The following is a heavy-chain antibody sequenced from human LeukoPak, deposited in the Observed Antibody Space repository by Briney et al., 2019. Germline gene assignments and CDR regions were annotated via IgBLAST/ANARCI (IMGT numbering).Heavy chain of an antibody. CDR2: INHSGST. CDR1: GGSFSGYY. V-gene: IGHV4-34*01. D-gene: IGHD3-16*01. CDR3: ARIRVGAPFGY. J-gene: IGHJ4*02. Sequence: SETLSLTCAVYGGSFSGYYWSWIRQPPGKGLEWIGEINHSGSTNYNPSLKSRVTISVDTSKNQFSLKLSSVTAADTAVYYCARIRVGAPFGYWGQGTLVTVSS.